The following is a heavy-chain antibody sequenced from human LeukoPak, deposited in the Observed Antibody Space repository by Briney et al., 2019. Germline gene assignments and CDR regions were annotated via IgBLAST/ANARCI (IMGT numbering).Heavy chain of an antibody. CDR2: ISGSGGST. Sequence: GGSLRLSCAASGFTFSSYAMSWVRQAPGKGLEWVSAISGSGGSTYYAGSVKGRFTISRDNSKNTLYLQMNSLRAEDTAVYYCAKGYYDYVWGSYYFDYWGQGTLVTVSS. J-gene: IGHJ4*02. D-gene: IGHD3-16*01. CDR1: GFTFSSYA. V-gene: IGHV3-23*01. CDR3: AKGYYDYVWGSYYFDY.